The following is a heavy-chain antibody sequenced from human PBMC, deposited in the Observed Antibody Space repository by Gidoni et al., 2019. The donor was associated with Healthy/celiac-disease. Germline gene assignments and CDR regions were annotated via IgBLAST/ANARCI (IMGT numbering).Heavy chain of an antibody. CDR3: AREKWELPRYYYYGMDV. Sequence: QVQLVQSGAEVKKPGASVKVSCKASGYTFTIYYMHWVRQAPGQGLEWMGIINLSGGSTSYAQKFQGRVTMTRDTSTSTVYMELSSLRSEDTAVYYCAREKWELPRYYYYGMDVWGQGTTVTVSS. CDR1: GYTFTIYY. V-gene: IGHV1-46*01. CDR2: INLSGGST. D-gene: IGHD1-26*01. J-gene: IGHJ6*02.